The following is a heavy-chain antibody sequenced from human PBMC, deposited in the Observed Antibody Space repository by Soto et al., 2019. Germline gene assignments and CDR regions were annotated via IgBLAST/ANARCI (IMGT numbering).Heavy chain of an antibody. Sequence: QVQLVQSGAEVKKSGSSVKVSCKASGGTFSSYSISWVRQAPGQGLEWMGGITPLFGSANYAQKFQGRVTNTADGSTSAAYMQVGSLTTNDTAVFYFASEGDGDYGKPFDYWGQGTLVTVSS. CDR1: GGTFSSYS. CDR3: ASEGDGDYGKPFDY. V-gene: IGHV1-69*01. J-gene: IGHJ4*02. D-gene: IGHD4-17*01. CDR2: ITPLFGSA.